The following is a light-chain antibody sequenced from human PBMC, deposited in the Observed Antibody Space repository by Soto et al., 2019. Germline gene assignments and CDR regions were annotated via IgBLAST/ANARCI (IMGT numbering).Light chain of an antibody. J-gene: IGKJ5*01. CDR1: QSVNSN. CDR3: QQYNNWPPT. Sequence: EIVMTQSPATLSVSPGERATLSCRASQSVNSNLAWYQQKPGQAPRLLIYGASTRVTGVPARFSDSGSETEFTLTISSLQSEDFAVYYCQQYNNWPPTFGQGTRLEIK. CDR2: GAS. V-gene: IGKV3-15*01.